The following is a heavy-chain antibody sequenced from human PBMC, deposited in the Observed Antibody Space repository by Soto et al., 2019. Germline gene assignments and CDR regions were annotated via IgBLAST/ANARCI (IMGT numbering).Heavy chain of an antibody. CDR3: VRESAPSRPNWSDT. CDR1: GGSITSGRSS. J-gene: IGHJ5*02. Sequence: PSETLSLTCSVSGGSITSGRSSWNWIRKPPWKDLAWIASIYHTGSSNKNPSLKRQVSSSVGRSKNQLSMKLRSVTAAATAVYYCVRESAPSRPNWSDTCGPGTLVTVSS. CDR2: IYHTGSS. D-gene: IGHD6-6*01. V-gene: IGHV4-30-2*01.